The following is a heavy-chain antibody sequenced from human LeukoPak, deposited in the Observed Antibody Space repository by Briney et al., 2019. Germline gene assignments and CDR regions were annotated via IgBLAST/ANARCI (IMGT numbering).Heavy chain of an antibody. D-gene: IGHD6-13*01. Sequence: ASVKVSCKASGYSFTTYGIAWVRQAPGQGLEWMGWISGDNGNTNYAQRVQGRVTMTTDTYTSTAYMELRSLRSDDTAVYYCARGGSSSWSSNDYRGQGTLVTVSS. J-gene: IGHJ4*02. CDR3: ARGGSSSWSSNDY. CDR1: GYSFTTYG. V-gene: IGHV1-18*01. CDR2: ISGDNGNT.